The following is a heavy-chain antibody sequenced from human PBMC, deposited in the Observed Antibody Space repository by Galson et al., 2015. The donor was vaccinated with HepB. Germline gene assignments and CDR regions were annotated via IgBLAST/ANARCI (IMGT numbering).Heavy chain of an antibody. J-gene: IGHJ4*02. V-gene: IGHV3-11*06. Sequence: SCAASGFTFSDYYMTWIRQAPGKGLEWVSYISGTTGYTNYADSVKGRFTISRDNAKNSLYLQMNSLRVEDTAVYYCARDLGNSWLDYWGQGTLVTVSS. CDR1: GFTFSDYY. CDR2: ISGTTGYT. CDR3: ARDLGNSWLDY. D-gene: IGHD6-13*01.